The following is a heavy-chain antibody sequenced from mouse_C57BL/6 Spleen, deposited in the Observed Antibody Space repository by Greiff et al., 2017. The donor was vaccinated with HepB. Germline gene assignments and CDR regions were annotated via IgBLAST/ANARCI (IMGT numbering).Heavy chain of an antibody. V-gene: IGHV5-6*01. CDR1: GFTFSSYG. D-gene: IGHD3-2*02. J-gene: IGHJ4*01. CDR2: ISSGGSYT. Sequence: EVNVVESGGDLVKPGGSLKLSCAASGFTFSSYGMSWVRQTPDKRLEWVATISSGGSYTYYPDSVKGRFTISRDNAKNTLYLQMSSLKSEDTAMYYCARPQTAQATAYAMDYWGQGTSVTVSS. CDR3: ARPQTAQATAYAMDY.